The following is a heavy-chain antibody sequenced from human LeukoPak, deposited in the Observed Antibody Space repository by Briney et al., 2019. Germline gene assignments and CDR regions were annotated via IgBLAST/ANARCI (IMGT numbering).Heavy chain of an antibody. V-gene: IGHV3-23*01. CDR1: GFNFRAYW. J-gene: IGHJ4*02. Sequence: GGSLRLSCTTSGFNFRAYWMGWVRQAPVKGLEWLSAIGEEKSGSWTKSADSVKGRFTISRDNSENTLYLQMDSLTVEDTAVYYCAKAGVISGWDYWGQGVLVTVSS. CDR3: AKAGVISGWDY. D-gene: IGHD3-3*02. CDR2: IGEEKSGSWT.